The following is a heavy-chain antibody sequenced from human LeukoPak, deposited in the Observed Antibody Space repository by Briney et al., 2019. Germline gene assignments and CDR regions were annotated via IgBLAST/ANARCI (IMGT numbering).Heavy chain of an antibody. CDR3: AKRSLVTGTIDY. D-gene: IGHD2-21*02. J-gene: IGHJ4*02. CDR1: GFTFSSDA. V-gene: IGHV3-23*01. CDR2: ISGSGGNT. Sequence: GGSLRLSCAASGFTFSSDAMSWGRQAPGKGLEWVSLISGSGGNTYYADSVKGRFTISRDNSKNTLYLQMNSLRAEDTAVYYCAKRSLVTGTIDYWGQGTLVTVSS.